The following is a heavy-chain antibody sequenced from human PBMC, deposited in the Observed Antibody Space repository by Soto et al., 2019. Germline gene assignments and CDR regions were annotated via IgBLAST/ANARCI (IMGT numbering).Heavy chain of an antibody. CDR2: IVGSGAGA. Sequence: PGGSLRLSCAASGFTFRSYPMSWVRQAPGKGLEWVSAIVGSGAGAFYADSVQGRFTVSRDSSKNTVYLQMNSLRAEDTAVYYCAKAPGVTKVVGWFDPWGQGTLVTVSS. V-gene: IGHV3-23*01. J-gene: IGHJ5*02. CDR1: GFTFRSYP. CDR3: AKAPGVTKVVGWFDP. D-gene: IGHD4-17*01.